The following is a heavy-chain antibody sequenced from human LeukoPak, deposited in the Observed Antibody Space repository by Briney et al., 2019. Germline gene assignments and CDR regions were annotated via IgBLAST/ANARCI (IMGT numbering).Heavy chain of an antibody. CDR2: ISIDGNNP. Sequence: GGPLRLSCAASGFTFSTSAVHWIRRAPGRGLEWVAVISIDGNNPYYADTVKGRFTISRDNSKNTLYLQMTSLKTEDTAVYFCARYLFSDFYFDHWGQGTLVTVSS. V-gene: IGHV3-30*01. CDR3: ARYLFSDFYFDH. CDR1: GFTFSTSA. J-gene: IGHJ4*02. D-gene: IGHD2-21*01.